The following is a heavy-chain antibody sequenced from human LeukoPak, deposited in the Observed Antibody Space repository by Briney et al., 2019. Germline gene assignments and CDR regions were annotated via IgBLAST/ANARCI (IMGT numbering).Heavy chain of an antibody. V-gene: IGHV4-38-2*02. CDR3: ARDDLSILTGYDY. D-gene: IGHD3-9*01. Sequence: SETLSLTCTVSGYSISSGYYWGWIRQPPGKGLEWIGSIYHSGSTYYNPSLKSRVTISVVTSKNQFSLKLSSVTAADTAVYYCARDDLSILTGYDYWGQGTLVTVSS. J-gene: IGHJ4*02. CDR1: GYSISSGYY. CDR2: IYHSGST.